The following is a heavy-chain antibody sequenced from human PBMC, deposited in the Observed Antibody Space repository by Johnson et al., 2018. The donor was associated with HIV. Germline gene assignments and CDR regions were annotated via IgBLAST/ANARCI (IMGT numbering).Heavy chain of an antibody. CDR1: GLTFTNAW. J-gene: IGHJ3*02. V-gene: IGHV3-11*04. Sequence: QVQLVESGGGLVKPGGSLRLSCAASGLTFTNAWMNWVRQAPGKGLEWVSAISSSGSTIYYADSVKGRFTISRDNAKNSLYLQMNSLRAEDTAVSYCARDPPVTTTHNAFDIWGQGTMVTVSS. D-gene: IGHD4-17*01. CDR2: ISSSGSTI. CDR3: ARDPPVTTTHNAFDI.